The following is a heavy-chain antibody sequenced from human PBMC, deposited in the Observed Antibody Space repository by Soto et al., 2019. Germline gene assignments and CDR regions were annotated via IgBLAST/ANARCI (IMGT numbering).Heavy chain of an antibody. D-gene: IGHD2-2*01. V-gene: IGHV3-48*03. J-gene: IGHJ6*02. CDR3: AKEGVVPADRYPLGMDV. Sequence: PGGSLRLSCAASGFTFSNFEMHWVRQAPGKGLEWVSYINTAGSTKYYAESVKGRFTISRDNARNSLFLQMNSLRAEDTAVYYCAKEGVVPADRYPLGMDVWGQGTTVTVSS. CDR2: INTAGSTK. CDR1: GFTFSNFE.